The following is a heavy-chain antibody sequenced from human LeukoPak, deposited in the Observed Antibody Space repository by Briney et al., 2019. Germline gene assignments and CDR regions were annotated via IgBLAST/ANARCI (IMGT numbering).Heavy chain of an antibody. J-gene: IGHJ4*02. V-gene: IGHV3-23*01. CDR3: AKAQVPYCSGGSCYSSVDY. D-gene: IGHD2-15*01. Sequence: GGSLRLSCAASGFTFSSYAMSWVRQAPGKGLEWVSAISGSGGSTYYADSVKGRFTISRDNSKNTLYLQMNSLRAEDTAVYYCAKAQVPYCSGGSCYSSVDYWGQGALVTVSS. CDR2: ISGSGGST. CDR1: GFTFSSYA.